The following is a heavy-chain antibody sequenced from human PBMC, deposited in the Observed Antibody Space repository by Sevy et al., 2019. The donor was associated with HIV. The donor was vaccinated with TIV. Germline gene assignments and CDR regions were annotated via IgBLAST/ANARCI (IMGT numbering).Heavy chain of an antibody. CDR2: IKSKSDGGTV. D-gene: IGHD6-13*01. CDR3: ITYPRITTTGTGGFDP. Sequence: GGSLRLSCAASGFTFSDAWMGWVRQAAGKGLECVGRIKSKSDGGTVEHAAPVKGRFTISRDDSKDMLYLQMNSLKTEDTAVYFCITYPRITTTGTGGFDPWGQGTLVTVSS. V-gene: IGHV3-15*01. CDR1: GFTFSDAW. J-gene: IGHJ5*02.